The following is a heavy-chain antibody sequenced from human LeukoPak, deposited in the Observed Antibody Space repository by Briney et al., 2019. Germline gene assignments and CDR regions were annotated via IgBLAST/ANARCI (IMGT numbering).Heavy chain of an antibody. CDR1: GDSIGSRDFY. Sequence: SETLSLTCTVSGDSIGSRDFYWGWIRQPPGKGLEWIGGIYYSGSTYYNPSLKSRVTISVDTSKSQFSLKLRSVTAADTAVYYCARQGLWRYASYWGQGSLVTVSS. V-gene: IGHV4-39*01. CDR3: ARQGLWRYASY. CDR2: IYYSGST. J-gene: IGHJ4*02. D-gene: IGHD3-16*01.